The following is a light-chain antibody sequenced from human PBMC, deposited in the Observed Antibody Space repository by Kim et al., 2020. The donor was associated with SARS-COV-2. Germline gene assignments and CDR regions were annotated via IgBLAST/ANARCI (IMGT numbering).Light chain of an antibody. CDR1: QGNGDN. J-gene: IGKJ2*01. V-gene: IGKV1-17*03. Sequence: SASVGDRVTISWRECQGNGDNVAWFQQEPGKVPKRLIYAASTLHSGATSRFSGSGSETKFSLTNSSLQPEDFATYYCLQHKRYPYTFGQGTKLE. CDR3: LQHKRYPYT. CDR2: AAS.